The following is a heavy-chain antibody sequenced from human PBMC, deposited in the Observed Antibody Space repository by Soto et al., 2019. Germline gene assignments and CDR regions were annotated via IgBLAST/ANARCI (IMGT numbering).Heavy chain of an antibody. D-gene: IGHD3-10*01. CDR1: GYSFTSYW. Sequence: PGESLKISCKGSGYSFTSYWISWVRQMPGKGLEWMGRIDPSDSYTNYSPSFQGHVTISADKSTSTAYLQWSSLKASDTAMYYCARPIPVKYGSGRDLYYYYGMDVWGQGTTVTVS. CDR3: ARPIPVKYGSGRDLYYYYGMDV. J-gene: IGHJ6*02. V-gene: IGHV5-10-1*01. CDR2: IDPSDSYT.